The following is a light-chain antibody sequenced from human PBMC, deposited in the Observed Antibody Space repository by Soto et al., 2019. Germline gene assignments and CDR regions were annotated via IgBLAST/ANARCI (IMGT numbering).Light chain of an antibody. Sequence: QAVVTQPPSVSGAPGQKVTISCTGRSSNIGAGYDVHWYQQLPGTAPKLLIYDNSNRPSGVPDRFSGSKSGTSASLAITGLQAEDEADYYCQSYDSSLSAVVFGGGTKLTVL. J-gene: IGLJ2*01. CDR3: QSYDSSLSAVV. CDR1: SSNIGAGYD. V-gene: IGLV1-40*01. CDR2: DNS.